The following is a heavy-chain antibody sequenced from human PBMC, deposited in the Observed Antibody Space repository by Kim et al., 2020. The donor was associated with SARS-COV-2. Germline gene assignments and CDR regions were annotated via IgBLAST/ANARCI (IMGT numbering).Heavy chain of an antibody. CDR1: GYTFTGYY. D-gene: IGHD3-10*01. Sequence: ASVKVSCKASGYTFTGYYMHWVRQAPGQGLEWMGWINPNSGGTNYAQKFQGWVTMTRDTSISTAYMELSRLRSDDTAVYYCARGPGWAGGPPPFDPWGQGTLVTVSS. CDR2: INPNSGGT. CDR3: ARGPGWAGGPPPFDP. V-gene: IGHV1-2*04. J-gene: IGHJ5*02.